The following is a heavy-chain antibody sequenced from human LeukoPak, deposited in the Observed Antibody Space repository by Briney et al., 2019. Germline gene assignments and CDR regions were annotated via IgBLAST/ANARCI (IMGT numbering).Heavy chain of an antibody. Sequence: SETLSLTCTVSGGSISNTIYYWGWVRQPPGKGLEWIATIYYRGNTYYNPSLKSRVTISVDTSNNQFSLKLSSVTAADTAVYYCGRHPSGSSFDYWGQGTLVTVSS. D-gene: IGHD5-12*01. CDR2: IYYRGNT. CDR3: GRHPSGSSFDY. CDR1: GGSISNTIYY. J-gene: IGHJ4*02. V-gene: IGHV4-39*01.